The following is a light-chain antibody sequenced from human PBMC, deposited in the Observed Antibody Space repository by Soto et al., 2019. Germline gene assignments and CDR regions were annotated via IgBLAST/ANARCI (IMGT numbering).Light chain of an antibody. CDR2: GAS. Sequence: VVTQEPSLTVSPGGTVTLTCASSAGTVTSSNFPNWIQQKPGQAPRSLIYGASDRHSWAPAQFSGSLLGGKAALTLSGVQPEDEAEYYCLLYHDGSWVFGGGTKLTVL. V-gene: IGLV7-43*01. CDR1: AGTVTSSNF. CDR3: LLYHDGSWV. J-gene: IGLJ3*02.